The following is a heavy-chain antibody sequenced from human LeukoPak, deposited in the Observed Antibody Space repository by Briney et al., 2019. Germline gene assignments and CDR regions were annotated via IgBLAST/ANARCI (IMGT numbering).Heavy chain of an antibody. V-gene: IGHV3-23*01. CDR2: ISGSGGST. D-gene: IGHD1-7*01. CDR1: GFTSSSYA. Sequence: GGSLRLSCAASGFTSSSYAMSWDRQAPGKGLEWVSAISGSGGSTYYADSVKGRFTISRDNSKNTLYLQMNSLRAEDTAVYYCAKDKSARYNWNYMDVWGQGTTVTVSS. CDR3: AKDKSARYNWNYMDV. J-gene: IGHJ6*02.